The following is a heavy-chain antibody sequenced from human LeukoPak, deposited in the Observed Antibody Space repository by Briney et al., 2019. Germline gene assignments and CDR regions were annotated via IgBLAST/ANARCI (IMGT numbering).Heavy chain of an antibody. CDR2: INGGSGNT. J-gene: IGHJ6*04. D-gene: IGHD2-2*01. CDR1: GYTFTSYA. V-gene: IGHV1-3*01. Sequence: WASVKVSCKASGYTFTSYAMHWVRQAPGQRLQWMGWINGGSGNTKYSQKFQGRVTITRDTSASTAYMELSSLRSEDTAVYYCARGGPGCSSTSSYGLNYYYYGMDVWGKGTTVTVSS. CDR3: ARGGPGCSSTSSYGLNYYYYGMDV.